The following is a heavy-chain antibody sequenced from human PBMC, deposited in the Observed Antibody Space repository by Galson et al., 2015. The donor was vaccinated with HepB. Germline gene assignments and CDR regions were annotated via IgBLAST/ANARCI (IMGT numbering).Heavy chain of an antibody. J-gene: IGHJ4*02. V-gene: IGHV3-23*01. Sequence: SLRLSCAASGFTFSSYAMHWVRQAPGEGLNWVSAISSSGGGTYHADSVKGRFTISRDNSKNTLYLQMNSLRAEDTAVYYCAKGAAAGTKLPFDYWGQGTLVTVSS. D-gene: IGHD6-13*01. CDR1: GFTFSSYA. CDR3: AKGAAAGTKLPFDY. CDR2: ISSSGGGT.